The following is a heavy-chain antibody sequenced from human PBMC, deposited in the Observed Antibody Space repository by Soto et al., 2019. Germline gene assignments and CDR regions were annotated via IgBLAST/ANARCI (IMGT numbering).Heavy chain of an antibody. D-gene: IGHD6-13*01. CDR3: ARDIGSSSWYGGNYYYYGMDV. J-gene: IGHJ6*02. Sequence: SETLSLTCAVSGGSISSGGYSWSWIRQPPGKGLEWIGYIYHSGSTYYNPSLKSRVTISVDRSKNQFSLKLSSVTAADTAVYYCARDIGSSSWYGGNYYYYGMDVWGQGTTVTVSS. CDR1: GGSISSGGYS. V-gene: IGHV4-30-2*01. CDR2: IYHSGST.